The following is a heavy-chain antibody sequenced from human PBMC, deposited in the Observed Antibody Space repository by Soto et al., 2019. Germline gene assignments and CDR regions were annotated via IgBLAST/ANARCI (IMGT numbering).Heavy chain of an antibody. D-gene: IGHD6-19*01. CDR3: ARGYSGP. J-gene: IGHJ5*01. V-gene: IGHV1-8*01. CDR2: MNPHSGYT. Sequence: ASVKASCKASGYTFTTYDINRVRQAPGQGLEWMGWMNPHSGYTGYAQKFQGRVSMTRNTSITTAYMELNSLRSDDMAIYYCARGYSGPWGKGTLVTVSS. CDR1: GYTFTTYD.